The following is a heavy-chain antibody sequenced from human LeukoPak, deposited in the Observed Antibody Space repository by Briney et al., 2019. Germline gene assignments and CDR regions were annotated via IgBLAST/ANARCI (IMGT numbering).Heavy chain of an antibody. J-gene: IGHJ4*02. CDR1: GASITTHC. D-gene: IGHD6-19*01. CDR3: AGGYSSDWYFNC. CDR2: ADYTGST. Sequence: SETLSLTCSVSGASITTHCWSWIRQSPGEGLEWIGYADYTGSTKYNPSLKSRVTVSLDTSNNQFSLKLDSVTAADTAVYYCAGGYSSDWYFNCWGQGTLVTVSS. V-gene: IGHV4-59*11.